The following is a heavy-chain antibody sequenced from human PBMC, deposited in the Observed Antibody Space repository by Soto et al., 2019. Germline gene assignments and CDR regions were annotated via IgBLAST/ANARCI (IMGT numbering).Heavy chain of an antibody. Sequence: QVQLQEPGARLVEPSHTLSLTCTVSGASISNGYYSWSWIRQSPGTGLEWIGHIHSGGTTYSNPSLKSRLTISVDMSKNQFSLKLSSLTAADTAVYYCARGPSGDKVDYWGQGTLVTVSS. J-gene: IGHJ4*02. CDR2: IHSGGTT. V-gene: IGHV4-30-4*01. CDR1: GASISNGYYS. D-gene: IGHD1-26*01. CDR3: ARGPSGDKVDY.